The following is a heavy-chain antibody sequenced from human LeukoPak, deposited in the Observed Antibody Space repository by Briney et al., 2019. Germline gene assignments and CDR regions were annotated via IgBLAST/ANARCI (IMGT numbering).Heavy chain of an antibody. Sequence: SETLSLTCTVSGDSISSNSYYWGWIRQPPGKGLEWIGSIYYSGSTYYTPSLKSRVTISVDTSKNEFSLKLNFVTAADTAVYFCARVGFLEWLDFDSWGQGALVSVSS. V-gene: IGHV4-39*07. CDR1: GDSISSNSYY. CDR3: ARVGFLEWLDFDS. J-gene: IGHJ4*02. D-gene: IGHD3-3*01. CDR2: IYYSGST.